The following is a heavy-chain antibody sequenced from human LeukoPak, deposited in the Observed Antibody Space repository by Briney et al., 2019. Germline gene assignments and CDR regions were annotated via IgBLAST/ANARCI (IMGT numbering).Heavy chain of an antibody. CDR1: GYTFTGYY. V-gene: IGHV1-2*02. D-gene: IGHD6-13*01. J-gene: IGHJ5*02. Sequence: ASVKVSCKASGYTFTGYYMHWVRQAPGQGLEWMGWINPNSGGTNYAQKFQGRVTMTRDTSISTAYMELSRLRSDDTAVYYCARQQKRAPPYNWFDPWGQGTLVTVSS. CDR3: ARQQKRAPPYNWFDP. CDR2: INPNSGGT.